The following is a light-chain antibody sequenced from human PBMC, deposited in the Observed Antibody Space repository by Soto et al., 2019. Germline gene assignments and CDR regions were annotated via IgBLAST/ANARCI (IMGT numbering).Light chain of an antibody. Sequence: LTQPPSVSGSPGQSVTISCTGTSSNVGSYNRVSWYQQPPGTAPKLMIYEVSNRPSGVPDRFSGSKSGNTASLTISGLQPEDEADYYCNSYTSSNTYVFGTGTKVTVL. V-gene: IGLV2-18*02. CDR3: NSYTSSNTYV. J-gene: IGLJ1*01. CDR2: EVS. CDR1: SSNVGSYNR.